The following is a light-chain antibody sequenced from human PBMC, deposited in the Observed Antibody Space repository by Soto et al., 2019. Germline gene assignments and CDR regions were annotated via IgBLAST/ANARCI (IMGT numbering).Light chain of an antibody. CDR2: NNN. Sequence: QAVVTQPPSASGTPGQRVTISCSGSSSNIGRNTVNWYQQLPGTAPKLLIYNNNQRPSGVPDRFSGSKSGTSASLAISGLQSEDEADYYCAAWDDSLNGGVFGGGTKLTVL. CDR3: AAWDDSLNGGV. V-gene: IGLV1-44*01. J-gene: IGLJ3*02. CDR1: SSNIGRNT.